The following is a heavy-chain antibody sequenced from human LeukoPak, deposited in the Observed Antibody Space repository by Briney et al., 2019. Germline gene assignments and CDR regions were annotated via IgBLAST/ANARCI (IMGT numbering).Heavy chain of an antibody. J-gene: IGHJ6*02. CDR2: ISDRGTP. CDR1: GYTFTAYH. Sequence: ASVKVSCKASGYTFTAYHIHRVRQAPGQGLEWMGYISDRGTPKSAQKFQDRVTVTRDTSITTAYMELNRLKSDDSAVYYCARVHMGDYGMDVWGQGTMVTVSS. CDR3: ARVHMGDYGMDV. V-gene: IGHV1-2*02.